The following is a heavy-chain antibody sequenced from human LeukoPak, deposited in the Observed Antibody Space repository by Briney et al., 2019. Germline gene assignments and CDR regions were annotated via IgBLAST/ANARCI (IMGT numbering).Heavy chain of an antibody. D-gene: IGHD1-26*01. CDR2: MNPNSGNT. J-gene: IGHJ4*02. CDR3: ARESQWGYFDY. CDR1: GYTFTSYD. V-gene: IGHV1-8*01. Sequence: GSVKVSCKASGYTFTSYDISWVRQAAGQGLEWMGWMNPNSGNTGYAQKFQGRVTMTRNTSISTAYMELSSLRSEDTAVYYCARESQWGYFDYWGQGTLVTVSS.